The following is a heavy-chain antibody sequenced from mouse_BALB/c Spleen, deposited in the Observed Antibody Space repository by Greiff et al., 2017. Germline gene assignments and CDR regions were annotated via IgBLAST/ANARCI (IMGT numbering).Heavy chain of an antibody. CDR3: ARRGLYGNYGYAMDY. D-gene: IGHD2-1*01. J-gene: IGHJ4*01. Sequence: KLEESGGDLVKPGGSLKLSCAASGFTFSSYGMSWVRQTPDKRLEWVATISSGGSYTYYPDSVKGRFTISRDNAKNTLYLQMSSLKSEDTAMYYCARRGLYGNYGYAMDYWGQGTSVTVSS. CDR1: GFTFSSYG. V-gene: IGHV5-6*02. CDR2: ISSGGSYT.